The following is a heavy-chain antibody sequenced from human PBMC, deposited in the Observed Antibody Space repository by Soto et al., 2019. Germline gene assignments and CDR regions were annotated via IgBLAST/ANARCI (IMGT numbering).Heavy chain of an antibody. V-gene: IGHV1-2*04. D-gene: IGHD6-13*01. CDR3: ARVSTLGIAAAGSWFDP. CDR2: INPNSGGT. Sequence: ASVKVSCKASGYTFTGYYMHWVRQAPGQGLEWMGWINPNSGGTNYAQKFQGWVTMTRDTSISTAYMELSRLRSDDTAVYYCARVSTLGIAAAGSWFDPWGQGTLVTVSS. J-gene: IGHJ5*02. CDR1: GYTFTGYY.